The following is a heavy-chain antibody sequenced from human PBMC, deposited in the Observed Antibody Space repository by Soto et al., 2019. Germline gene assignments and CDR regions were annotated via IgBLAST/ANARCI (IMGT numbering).Heavy chain of an antibody. CDR3: AQRGGYDILPGYYPNYYLYGMDV. CDR2: INHSGST. Sequence: SETLSLTCAVYGGSFSGYYWSWIRQPPGKGLEWIGEINHSGSTNYNPSLKSRVTISVDTSKNQFSLKLSSVTAADTAVYYCAQRGGYDILPGYYPNYYLYGMDVWGQGTTVTVSS. CDR1: GGSFSGYY. D-gene: IGHD3-9*01. J-gene: IGHJ6*02. V-gene: IGHV4-34*01.